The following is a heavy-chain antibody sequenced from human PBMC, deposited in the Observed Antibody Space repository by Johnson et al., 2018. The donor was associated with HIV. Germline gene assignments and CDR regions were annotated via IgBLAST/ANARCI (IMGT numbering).Heavy chain of an antibody. D-gene: IGHD3-22*01. CDR2: IRYDGSGK. J-gene: IGHJ3*02. CDR1: GFTFSDHY. V-gene: IGHV3-30*02. CDR3: AKDVGNYWPNAFDI. Sequence: QVQLVESGGGLVKPGGSLRLSCAASGFTFSDHYMDWVRQAPGKGLDWVTFIRYDGSGKYYADSVNGRFTISRDNSKNTLYLQMNSLRAEDTAVYYCAKDVGNYWPNAFDIWGQGTTVTVSS.